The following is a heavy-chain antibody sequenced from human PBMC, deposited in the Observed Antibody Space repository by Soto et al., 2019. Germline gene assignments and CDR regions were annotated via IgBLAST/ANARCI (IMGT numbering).Heavy chain of an antibody. CDR2: INHSGST. D-gene: IGHD2-21*01. V-gene: IGHV4-34*01. CDR1: GGCFSGYY. CDR3: ATDPQHIADQARPYYFDY. Sequence: SETLSLTCAVYGGCFSGYYWSWIRQPPGKGLEWIGEINHSGSTNYNPSLKSRVTISVDTSKNQFSLKLSSVTAADTAVYYCATDPQHIADQARPYYFDYWSQAILVTVS. J-gene: IGHJ4*02.